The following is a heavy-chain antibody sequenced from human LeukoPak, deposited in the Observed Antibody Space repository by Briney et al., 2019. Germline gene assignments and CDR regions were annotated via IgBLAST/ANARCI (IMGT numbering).Heavy chain of an antibody. J-gene: IGHJ4*02. CDR1: GXNFNSYG. CDR3: AKEWDY. CDR2: ISGGGDNT. Sequence: PGGSLRLSCVASGXNFNSYGMTWVRQAPGKGLEWVSSISGGGDNTYYADSVKGRFTISRDNPKNKVYLQMNSLRAEDTAVYYCAKEWDYWGQGTLVTVSS. V-gene: IGHV3-23*01.